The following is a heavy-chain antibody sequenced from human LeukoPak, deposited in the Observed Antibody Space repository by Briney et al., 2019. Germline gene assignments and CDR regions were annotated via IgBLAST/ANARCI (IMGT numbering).Heavy chain of an antibody. CDR3: ARDWGSRGKFDI. J-gene: IGHJ3*02. CDR1: GFTFSSYS. Sequence: PGGSLRLSCAASGFTFSSYSMNGVRRAPGRGLEWVLAISSSSSYIYYADSVKGRFTISRDNAKNSLYLQMNSLRAEDTAVYYCARDWGSRGKFDIWGQGTMVTVSS. D-gene: IGHD3-16*01. V-gene: IGHV3-21*01. CDR2: ISSSSSYI.